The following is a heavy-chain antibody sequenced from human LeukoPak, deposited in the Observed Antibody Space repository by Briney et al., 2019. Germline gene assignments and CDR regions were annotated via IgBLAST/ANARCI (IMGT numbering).Heavy chain of an antibody. J-gene: IGHJ4*02. V-gene: IGHV4-59*08. D-gene: IGHD3-22*01. CDR2: IYYSGST. CDR3: ARSPYYYDSSGYYYHFDY. Sequence: PETLSLTCTVSGGSISSYYWSWIRQPPGKGLEWIGYIYYSGSTNYNPSLKSRVTISVDTSKNQFSLKLSSVTAADTAVYYCARSPYYYDSSGYYYHFDYWGQGTLVTVSS. CDR1: GGSISSYY.